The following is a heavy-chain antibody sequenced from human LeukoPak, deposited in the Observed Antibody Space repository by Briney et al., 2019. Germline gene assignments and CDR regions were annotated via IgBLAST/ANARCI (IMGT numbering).Heavy chain of an antibody. V-gene: IGHV4-59*01. CDR3: ARDIVLTYGMNV. D-gene: IGHD2-8*02. CDR1: GGSLSNYY. CDR2: VYNIGTT. Sequence: PSETLSLTCTVSGGSLSNYYWNWIRQSPGKGLQWIGYVYNIGTTNYNPSLKSRVTISVDTSNNQFSLSLTSVTAEDSAVYYCARDIVLTYGMNVWGQGATVTVSS. J-gene: IGHJ6*02.